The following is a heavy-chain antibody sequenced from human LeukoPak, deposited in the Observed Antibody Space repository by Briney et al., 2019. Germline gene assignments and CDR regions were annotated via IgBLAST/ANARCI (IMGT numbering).Heavy chain of an antibody. CDR3: ARDDGLDY. J-gene: IGHJ4*02. CDR2: MSPTSGGT. V-gene: IGHV1-2*06. CDR1: GYTFADYY. Sequence: ASVKVPCTAPGYTFADYYMHWVRQAPGQGLEWMGRMSPTSGGTNYAPKFQGRVTMTRDTSISTAYMELSSLRSDDTAIYYCARDDGLDYWGQGTLVTVSS.